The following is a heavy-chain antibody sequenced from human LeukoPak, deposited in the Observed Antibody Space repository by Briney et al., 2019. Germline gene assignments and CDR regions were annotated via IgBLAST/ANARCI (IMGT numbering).Heavy chain of an antibody. D-gene: IGHD2-2*01. Sequence: ASVKVSCKVSGFTLADLSMHWVRQAPAKGLEWVGGFDRKNGDTIYAQRFRGRVTLTEDTSTGTAYLDLSSLSADDTAVYYCATGVFCATTTCPGYQHYYYFMDVWGKGTTVTVSS. CDR1: GFTLADLS. J-gene: IGHJ6*03. CDR3: ATGVFCATTTCPGYQHYYYFMDV. V-gene: IGHV1-24*01. CDR2: FDRKNGDT.